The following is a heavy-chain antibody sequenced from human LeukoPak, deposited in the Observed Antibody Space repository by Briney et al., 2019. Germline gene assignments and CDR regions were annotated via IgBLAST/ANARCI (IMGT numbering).Heavy chain of an antibody. Sequence: GGSLRLSCAAAGLTFRTYSMNWIRQAPGNGLEWVSSISSDSHYIYYEDSVKGRFTTSRDNARTSLYLQMNSLRAEDTAVYFCASSIPGTEYFDYWGQGSLVTVSP. J-gene: IGHJ4*02. CDR3: ASSIPGTEYFDY. CDR2: ISSDSHYI. V-gene: IGHV3-21*01. CDR1: GLTFRTYS. D-gene: IGHD1-14*01.